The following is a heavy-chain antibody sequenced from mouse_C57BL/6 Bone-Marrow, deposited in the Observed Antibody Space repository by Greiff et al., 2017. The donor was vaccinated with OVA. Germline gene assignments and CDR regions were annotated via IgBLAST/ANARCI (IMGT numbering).Heavy chain of an antibody. Sequence: EVMLVESGAGLVKPGGSLKLSCAASGFTFSSYDMSWVRQTPEKRLEWVAYISSGGDYIYYADTVKGRFTISRDNARNTLYLQMSSLKSEDTAMYYCTRDSLYDYDYAMDYWGQGTAVTVSS. J-gene: IGHJ4*01. CDR3: TRDSLYDYDYAMDY. CDR2: ISSGGDYI. V-gene: IGHV5-9-1*02. CDR1: GFTFSSYD. D-gene: IGHD2-4*01.